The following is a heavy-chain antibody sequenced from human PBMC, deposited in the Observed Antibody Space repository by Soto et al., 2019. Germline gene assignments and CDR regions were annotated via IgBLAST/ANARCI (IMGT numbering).Heavy chain of an antibody. J-gene: IGHJ5*02. CDR2: IYYDGNT. CDR3: AREALNYYGSGSYYH. Sequence: SETLSLTCTVSGDSITSSSHYWGWIRQPPGKGLESIANIYYDGNTYYNPSLKSRVTISLDTSKNQFSLKLSSVTAADTAVYYCAREALNYYGSGSYYHWGQGTLVTVSS. D-gene: IGHD3-10*01. CDR1: GDSITSSSHY. V-gene: IGHV4-39*02.